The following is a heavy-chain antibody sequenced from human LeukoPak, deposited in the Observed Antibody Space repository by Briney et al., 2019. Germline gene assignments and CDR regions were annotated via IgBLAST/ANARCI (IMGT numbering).Heavy chain of an antibody. CDR1: GYTLRNYG. V-gene: IGHV1-18*01. Sequence: GASVKVSCKASGYTLRNYGINWVRQAPGQGLEWMGWISGDNGNTNYAQKVQGRVTMTRDTSTSTAHMELRSLRSDDTAVYYCARDGNYFYYMDVWGKGTTVTVSS. CDR2: ISGDNGNT. J-gene: IGHJ6*03. CDR3: ARDGNYFYYMDV. D-gene: IGHD1-1*01.